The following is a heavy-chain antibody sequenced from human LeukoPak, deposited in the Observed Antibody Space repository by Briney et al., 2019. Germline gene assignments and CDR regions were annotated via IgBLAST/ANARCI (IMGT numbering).Heavy chain of an antibody. V-gene: IGHV1-24*01. J-gene: IGHJ3*02. D-gene: IGHD2-15*01. Sequence: WASVKVSCKVSGYTLTELSMHWVRQAPGKGLEWMGGFDPEDGETIYAQKFQGRVTMTEDTSIDTAYMELSSLRSEDTAVYYCATHGGPVAATPDAFDTWGQGTMVTVSS. CDR3: ATHGGPVAATPDAFDT. CDR2: FDPEDGET. CDR1: GYTLTELS.